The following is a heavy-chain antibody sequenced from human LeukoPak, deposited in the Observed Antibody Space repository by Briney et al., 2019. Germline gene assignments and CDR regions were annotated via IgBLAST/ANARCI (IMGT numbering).Heavy chain of an antibody. J-gene: IGHJ4*02. Sequence: PSETLSLTCAVYGGSFSDYYWTWIRQTPGKGLEWIGSIYYSGSTYYNPSLKSRVTISVDTSKNQFSLKLSSVTAADTAVYYCARDIDYWGQGTLVTVSS. CDR3: ARDIDY. CDR1: GGSFSDYY. V-gene: IGHV4-34*01. CDR2: IYYSGST.